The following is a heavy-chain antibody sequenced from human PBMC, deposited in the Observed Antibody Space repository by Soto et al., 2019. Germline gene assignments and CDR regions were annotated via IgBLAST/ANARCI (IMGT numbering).Heavy chain of an antibody. Sequence: QVQLQESGPGLVKPSQTLSLTCTVSGGSISSGGSYWSWIRQHPGKGLGWIGYIYYSGGTYYNPSLKSRVTISVDTSKNQFSLKLSSVTAADTAVYYCAREEEEASRDVWGQGTTVTVSS. CDR2: IYYSGGT. V-gene: IGHV4-31*03. CDR3: AREEEEASRDV. J-gene: IGHJ6*02. CDR1: GGSISSGGSY.